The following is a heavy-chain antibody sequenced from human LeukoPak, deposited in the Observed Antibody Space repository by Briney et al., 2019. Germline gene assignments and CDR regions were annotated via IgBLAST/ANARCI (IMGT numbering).Heavy chain of an antibody. Sequence: GKSLKISCKGSGYSFTSYWIGWVRQMPGKGLEWMGIIYPGDSDTRYSPSFQGQVTISADKSISTAYLQWSSLKASDTAMYYCARRGRYYYDSSGYVDYWGQGTLVTVSS. V-gene: IGHV5-51*03. D-gene: IGHD3-22*01. J-gene: IGHJ4*02. CDR2: IYPGDSDT. CDR3: ARRGRYYYDSSGYVDY. CDR1: GYSFTSYW.